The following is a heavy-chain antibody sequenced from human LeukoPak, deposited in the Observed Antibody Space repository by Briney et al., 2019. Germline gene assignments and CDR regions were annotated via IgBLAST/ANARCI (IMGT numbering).Heavy chain of an antibody. CDR2: IDPSDSYT. J-gene: IGHJ4*02. CDR3: ARLNYYGSGSYSHDY. CDR1: GYSFTTYW. Sequence: GESLRISCKGSGYSFTTYWISWVRQMPGKGLEWMGRIDPSDSYTRYSPSFQGLVTLSADKSISTAYLQWSSLVASDTAMYYCARLNYYGSGSYSHDYWGQGTLVTVSS. D-gene: IGHD3-10*01. V-gene: IGHV5-10-1*01.